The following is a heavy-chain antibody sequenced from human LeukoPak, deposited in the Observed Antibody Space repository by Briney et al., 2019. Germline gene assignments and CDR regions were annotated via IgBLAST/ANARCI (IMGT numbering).Heavy chain of an antibody. CDR2: LSGSGNAT. V-gene: IGHV3-23*01. CDR1: GFAFTNFA. CDR3: ARGRSGSGSYYNGPLDI. D-gene: IGHD3-10*01. J-gene: IGHJ3*02. Sequence: GGSLRLSCAASGFAFTNFAMSWVRQAPGKGLEWVSALSGSGNATYYADFVRGRFTISRDNAKNSLYLQMNSLRAEDTAVYYCARGRSGSGSYYNGPLDIWGQGTMVTVSS.